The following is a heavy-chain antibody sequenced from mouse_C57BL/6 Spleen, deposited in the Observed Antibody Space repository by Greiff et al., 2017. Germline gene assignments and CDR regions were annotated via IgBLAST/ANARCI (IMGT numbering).Heavy chain of an antibody. CDR3: ARGEDYGFAY. J-gene: IGHJ3*01. V-gene: IGHV1-69*01. Sequence: QVQLQQPGAELVMPGASVKLSCKASGYTFTSYWMHWVKQRPGQGLEWIGEIDPSDSYTNYNQQFKGKSTLTVDKSSSTAYMQLSSLTSEDSAVYYCARGEDYGFAYWGQGTLVTVSA. D-gene: IGHD2-4*01. CDR2: IDPSDSYT. CDR1: GYTFTSYW.